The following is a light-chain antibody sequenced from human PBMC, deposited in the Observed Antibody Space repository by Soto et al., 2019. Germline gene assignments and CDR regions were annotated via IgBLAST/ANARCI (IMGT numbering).Light chain of an antibody. CDR3: QQYTNLET. Sequence: EIVLTQSPATLSVSPGGSATLSCRASQSVTFDLAWYQQRPGQAPRRLIYGAFKRATGVPARFSGSGSGTEFTLTISGLESEDFAVYYCQQYTNLETFGGGTRVEIK. CDR1: QSVTFD. V-gene: IGKV3-15*01. CDR2: GAF. J-gene: IGKJ4*01.